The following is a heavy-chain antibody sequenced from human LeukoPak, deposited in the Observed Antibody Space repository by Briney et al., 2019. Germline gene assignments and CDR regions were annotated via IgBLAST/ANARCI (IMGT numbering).Heavy chain of an antibody. D-gene: IGHD3-10*01. J-gene: IGHJ4*02. CDR1: DDSVSSYY. Sequence: PSETLSLTCTVSDDSVSSYYWSWIRQPPGKGLEWIGYIYYGGSTKYNPSLKSRVTISAKTSRKQFSLKLNSVTAADTAVYYCARGGYYGYPFDYWGQGTLVTVSS. CDR3: ARGGYYGYPFDY. CDR2: IYYGGST. V-gene: IGHV4-59*02.